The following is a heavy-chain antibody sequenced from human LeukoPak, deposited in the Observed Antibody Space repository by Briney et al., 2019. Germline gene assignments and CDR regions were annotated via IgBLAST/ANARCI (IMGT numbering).Heavy chain of an antibody. V-gene: IGHV3-30-3*01. CDR1: GFTFSSYA. Sequence: PGGSLRLSCAASGFTFSSYAMHWVRQAPGKGLEWVAVISYDGSNKYYADSVKGRFTISRDNSKNTLYLQMNSLRAEDTAVYYCARDLSSGGRKGYYFDYWGQGTLVTVSS. D-gene: IGHD2-15*01. CDR2: ISYDGSNK. CDR3: ARDLSSGGRKGYYFDY. J-gene: IGHJ4*02.